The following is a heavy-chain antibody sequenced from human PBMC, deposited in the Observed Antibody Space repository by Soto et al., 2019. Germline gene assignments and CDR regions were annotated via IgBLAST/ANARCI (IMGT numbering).Heavy chain of an antibody. CDR1: GGSFSGYY. D-gene: IGHD6-13*01. Sequence: SETLSLTCAVYGGSFSGYYWTWIRQPPGTGLEWIGYIYYSGSTNYNPSLKSRVTISVDTSKNQFSLKLSSVTAADTAVYYCARVFSDSSSFFDPWGQGTLVTVSS. J-gene: IGHJ5*02. CDR2: IYYSGST. CDR3: ARVFSDSSSFFDP. V-gene: IGHV4-59*12.